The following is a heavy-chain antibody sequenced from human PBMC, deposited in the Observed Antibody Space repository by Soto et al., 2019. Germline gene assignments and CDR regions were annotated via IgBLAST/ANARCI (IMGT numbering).Heavy chain of an antibody. Sequence: EVQLVESGGGLVQPGGSLRLSYAASGCTVSSNDMSWVRQAPGKGLEWVSVIDSGGSTYYADSVKGRFTISRDNSKNTLYLQMNSLRAEDTAVYYCARLSSSWYLYFHHWGQGTLVTVSS. D-gene: IGHD6-13*01. V-gene: IGHV3-66*04. CDR3: ARLSSSWYLYFHH. CDR1: GCTVSSND. J-gene: IGHJ1*01. CDR2: IDSGGST.